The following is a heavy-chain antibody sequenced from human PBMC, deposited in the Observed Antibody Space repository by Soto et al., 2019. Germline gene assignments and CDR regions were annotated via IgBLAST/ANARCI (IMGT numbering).Heavy chain of an antibody. CDR2: IDFRGIT. CDR1: GGSISSSSYF. J-gene: IGHJ5*02. Sequence: QLRLQESGPRLAKPSETLSLTCTVSGGSISSSSYFWAWIRRPPGKGLEWIGSIDFRGITNTNPSLECRVTISVDTSKNHFSLKLDSVTAADTALYYCSRRAPEGFDPWGRGTLVTVSS. V-gene: IGHV4-39*02. CDR3: SRRAPEGFDP.